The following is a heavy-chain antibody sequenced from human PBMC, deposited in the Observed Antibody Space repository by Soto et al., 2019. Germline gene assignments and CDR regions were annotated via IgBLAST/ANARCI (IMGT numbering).Heavy chain of an antibody. CDR1: GFTFSSYW. CDR3: ARDQLLMSYGSLYYYYGMDV. D-gene: IGHD5-18*01. Sequence: GGSLRLSCAASGFTFSSYWMSWVRQAPGKGLEWVANIKQDGSEKYYVDSVKGRFTISRDNAKNSLYLQMNSLRAGDTAVYYCARDQLLMSYGSLYYYYGMDVWGQGTTVTISS. V-gene: IGHV3-7*03. CDR2: IKQDGSEK. J-gene: IGHJ6*02.